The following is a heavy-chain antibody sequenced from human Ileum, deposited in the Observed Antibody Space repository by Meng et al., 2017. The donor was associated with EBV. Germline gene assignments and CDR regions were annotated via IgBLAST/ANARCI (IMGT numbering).Heavy chain of an antibody. Sequence: QVPPQEAGPGLGKPSETLSPTCAISGGSISSDYWWSWVRQHPEKGLEWIGEMYPTGPTYYNPSLKGRVSISIDKSKNQLSLKLNSVTAADTAVYYCVRGGTYYLSYWGQGSLVTVSS. CDR3: VRGGTYYLSY. CDR2: MYPTGPT. V-gene: IGHV4-4*02. D-gene: IGHD1-26*01. J-gene: IGHJ4*02. CDR1: GGSISSDYW.